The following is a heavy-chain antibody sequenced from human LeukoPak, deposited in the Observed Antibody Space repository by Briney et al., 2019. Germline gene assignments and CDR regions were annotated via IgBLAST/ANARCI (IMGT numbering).Heavy chain of an antibody. CDR3: ARSPRWLQSVFDY. CDR1: GGTFSSHA. V-gene: IGHV1-69*05. D-gene: IGHD5-24*01. J-gene: IGHJ4*02. Sequence: SVKVSCKASGGTFSSHAISWVRQAPGQGLEWMGGIIPIFGTANYAQKFQGRVTITTDESTSTAYMELSSLRSEDTAVYYCARSPRWLQSVFDYWGQGTLVTVSS. CDR2: IIPIFGTA.